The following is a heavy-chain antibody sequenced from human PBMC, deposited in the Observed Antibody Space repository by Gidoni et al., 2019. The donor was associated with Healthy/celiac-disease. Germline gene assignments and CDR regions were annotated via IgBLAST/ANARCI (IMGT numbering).Heavy chain of an antibody. CDR1: RGSISSISYY. D-gene: IGHD2-2*01. CDR3: AGEGYCSSTSCYKYYFDY. Sequence: QLQLQESGPGLVKPSETLSLTCTVSRGSISSISYYWGWIRQPPGKGLEWIGSIYYSGSTTYNPSLKSRVTISVDTSKNQFSLKLSSVTAADTAVYYCAGEGYCSSTSCYKYYFDYWGQGTLVTVSS. CDR2: IYYSGST. J-gene: IGHJ4*02. V-gene: IGHV4-39*02.